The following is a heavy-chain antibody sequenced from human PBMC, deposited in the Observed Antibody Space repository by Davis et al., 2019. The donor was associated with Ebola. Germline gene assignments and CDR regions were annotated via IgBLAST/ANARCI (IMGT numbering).Heavy chain of an antibody. CDR2: IISNSGGT. Sequence: SVKVSCKASGYTFTAYNLHWVRQAPGQGLEWMGRIISNSGGTNYAQKFQGRVTMTRDTSISTAYMELSSLRSDDTAVYYCARGHNFGFEFWGQGALVTVSS. J-gene: IGHJ4*02. CDR3: ARGHNFGFEF. D-gene: IGHD1-1*01. V-gene: IGHV1-2*06. CDR1: GYTFTAYN.